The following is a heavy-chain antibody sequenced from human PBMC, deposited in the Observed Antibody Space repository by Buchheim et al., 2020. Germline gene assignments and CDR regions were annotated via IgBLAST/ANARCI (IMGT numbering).Heavy chain of an antibody. CDR1: GFTFSSYW. D-gene: IGHD3-10*01. Sequence: EVQLVESGGGLVQPGGSLRISCAASGFTFSSYWMNWVRQAPGKGLVWVSRINSDGSSTSYADSVKGRFTITSDNAKNTLYLQMNRLRAEGTEVYSGARADGRDYGRFNGLDAWGQGT. CDR2: INSDGSST. J-gene: IGHJ5*02. V-gene: IGHV3-74*01. CDR3: ARADGRDYGRFNGLDA.